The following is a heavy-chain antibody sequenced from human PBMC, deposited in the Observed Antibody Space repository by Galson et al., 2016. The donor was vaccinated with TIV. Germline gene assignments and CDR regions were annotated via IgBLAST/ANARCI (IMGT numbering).Heavy chain of an antibody. CDR3: ARGGYNYGPCLLFVDY. V-gene: IGHV1-3*04. CDR1: GYTFSTYA. CDR2: INTDNGDA. Sequence: SVKVSCKASGYTFSTYAKHWVRQAPGQRLEWMGWINTDNGDAEFSQKFQGRVTITRDTSASTAYMELSSLTSEDTAVYFCARGGYNYGPCLLFVDYWGQGTLVSVSS. D-gene: IGHD5-18*01. J-gene: IGHJ4*02.